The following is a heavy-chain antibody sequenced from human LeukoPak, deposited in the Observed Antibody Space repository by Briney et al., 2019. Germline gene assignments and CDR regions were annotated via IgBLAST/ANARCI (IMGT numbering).Heavy chain of an antibody. V-gene: IGHV4-38-2*02. Sequence: PSETLSLTCTVSGYSISSGYYWGWIRQPPGKGLEWIGSIYHSGSTYYNPSLKSRVTISVDTSKNQFSLKLSSVTAADTAVYYCARVGGEDYYGSGGNWFDPWGQGTLVTVSS. CDR3: ARVGGEDYYGSGGNWFDP. J-gene: IGHJ5*02. CDR2: IYHSGST. D-gene: IGHD3-10*01. CDR1: GYSISSGYY.